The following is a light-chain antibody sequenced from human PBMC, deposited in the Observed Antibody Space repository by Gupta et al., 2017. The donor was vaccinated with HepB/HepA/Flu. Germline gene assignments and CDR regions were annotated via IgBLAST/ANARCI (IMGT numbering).Light chain of an antibody. V-gene: IGKV3-11*01. CDR3: QQRNNSMYT. Sequence: EIVLTQSPATLSLSPGDRATLSCRASQSVSTFLAWYQQRPAQAPRLLIYGASNRATDIPARFSGRGSGTDFTLTLSSLGPEDCAVYYCQQRNNSMYTFGQGTKLEIK. J-gene: IGKJ2*01. CDR1: QSVSTF. CDR2: GAS.